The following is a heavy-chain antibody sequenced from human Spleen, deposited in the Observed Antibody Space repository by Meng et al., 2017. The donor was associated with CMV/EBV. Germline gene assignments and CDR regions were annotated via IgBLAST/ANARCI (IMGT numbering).Heavy chain of an antibody. Sequence: VYGWSFSGVYWSWLRPPPGQGLEWIGDINPSGSTNSHPSLQSGVIISVDTSKNQFSLKLRSVTAADTAVYYCARLRYDSSGYYALDYWGQGTLVTVSS. CDR2: INPSGST. CDR1: GWSFSGVY. V-gene: IGHV4-34*01. D-gene: IGHD3-22*01. J-gene: IGHJ4*02. CDR3: ARLRYDSSGYYALDY.